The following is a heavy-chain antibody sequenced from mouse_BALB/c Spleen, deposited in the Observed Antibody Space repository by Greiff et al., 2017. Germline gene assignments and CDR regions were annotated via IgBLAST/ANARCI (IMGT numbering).Heavy chain of an antibody. Sequence: EVKLVESGPELVKPGASVKIPCKASGYTFTDYNMDWVKQSHGKSLEWIGDINPNNGGTIYNQKFKGKATLTVDKSSSTAYMELRSLTSEDTAVYYCARGGYRYDSYAMDYWGQGTSVTVSS. J-gene: IGHJ4*01. D-gene: IGHD2-14*01. CDR2: INPNNGGT. V-gene: IGHV1-18*01. CDR3: ARGGYRYDSYAMDY. CDR1: GYTFTDYN.